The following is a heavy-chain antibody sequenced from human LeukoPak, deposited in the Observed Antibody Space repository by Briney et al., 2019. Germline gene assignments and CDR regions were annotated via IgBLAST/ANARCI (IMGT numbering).Heavy chain of an antibody. CDR1: GGSISSGGYS. Sequence: SQTLSLTCAVSGGSISSGGYSWSWIRQPPGKGLEWIGYIYHSGSTYYNPSFKSRVTISVDRSKNQFSLKLSSVTAADTAVYDCAREAGRAFDIWGQGTMVTVSS. CDR3: AREAGRAFDI. V-gene: IGHV4-30-2*01. CDR2: IYHSGST. J-gene: IGHJ3*02.